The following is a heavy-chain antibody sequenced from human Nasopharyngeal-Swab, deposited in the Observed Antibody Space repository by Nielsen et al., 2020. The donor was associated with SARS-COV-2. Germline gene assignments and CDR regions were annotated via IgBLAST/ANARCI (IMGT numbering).Heavy chain of an antibody. D-gene: IGHD3-22*01. CDR2: ISSSSSYI. J-gene: IGHJ4*02. Sequence: GGSLRLSCAASGFTFSSYSMNWVRQAPGKGLEWVSSISSSSSYIYYADSVKGRFTISSDNAKNSLYLQMNSLRAEDTAVYYCARDPDYYDSSGLLDYWGQGTLVTVSS. V-gene: IGHV3-21*01. CDR1: GFTFSSYS. CDR3: ARDPDYYDSSGLLDY.